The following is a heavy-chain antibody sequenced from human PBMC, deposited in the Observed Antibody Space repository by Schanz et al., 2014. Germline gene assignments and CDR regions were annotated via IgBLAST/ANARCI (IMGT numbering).Heavy chain of an antibody. CDR2: ISNDGSDE. J-gene: IGHJ6*02. CDR1: GFTFSRYA. V-gene: IGHV3-30*04. Sequence: QVQLVESGGGVVQPGRSVRLSCAASGFTFSRYAMHWVRQAPGKGLEWVAVISNDGSDEHYADSVKGRFTISRDNSKNTLYLQMNSLRAEDTAVYYCATGGISNVRYWFNGLDVWGQGTTVIVS. CDR3: ATGGISNVRYWFNGLDV. D-gene: IGHD2-15*01.